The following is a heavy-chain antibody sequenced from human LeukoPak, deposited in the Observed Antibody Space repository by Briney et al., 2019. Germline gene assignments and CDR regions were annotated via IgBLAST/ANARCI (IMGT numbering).Heavy chain of an antibody. CDR1: GFTFSSYG. V-gene: IGHV3-48*01. Sequence: PGGSLRLSCAASGFTFSSYGMNWVRQAPGKGLECISYISTSGSSIYYADSVKGRFIISRDNAKNSLYLQMNSLRAEDTAVYYCARHQRWELLSERPRFAFDIWGQGTMVTVSS. CDR2: ISTSGSSI. J-gene: IGHJ3*02. D-gene: IGHD1-26*01. CDR3: ARHQRWELLSERPRFAFDI.